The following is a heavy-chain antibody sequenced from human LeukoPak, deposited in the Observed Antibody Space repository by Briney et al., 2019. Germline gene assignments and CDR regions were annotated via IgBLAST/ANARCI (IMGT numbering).Heavy chain of an antibody. J-gene: IGHJ4*02. CDR3: ARDVGATPGYFDY. D-gene: IGHD1-26*01. V-gene: IGHV4-59*01. CDR2: MYYSGST. Sequence: SETLSLTCTVSGGSISSYYWSWLRQPPGKGLEWIGYMYYSGSTNYNPSTNYNPSLKSRVTISVDTSKHQFSLKLSSVTAADTAVYYCARDVGATPGYFDYWGQGTLVTVSS. CDR1: GGSISSYY.